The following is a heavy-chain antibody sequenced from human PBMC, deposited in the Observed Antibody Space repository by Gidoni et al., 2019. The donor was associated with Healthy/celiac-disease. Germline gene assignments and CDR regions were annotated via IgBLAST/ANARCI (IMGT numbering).Heavy chain of an antibody. CDR3: ARYSGSTDAFDI. D-gene: IGHD1-26*01. Sequence: EVQLVESGGGLVQPGGSLRLSGAAPGFTFSSYWMHWVRQAPGKGRVWVSRINSDGSSTSYADSVKGRFTISRDNAKNTLYLQMNSLRAEDTAVYYCARYSGSTDAFDIWGQGTMVTVSS. CDR2: INSDGSST. CDR1: GFTFSSYW. J-gene: IGHJ3*02. V-gene: IGHV3-74*01.